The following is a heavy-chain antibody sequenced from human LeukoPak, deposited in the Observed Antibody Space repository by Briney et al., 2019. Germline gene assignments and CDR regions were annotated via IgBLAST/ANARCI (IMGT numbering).Heavy chain of an antibody. CDR3: ARATGNSYDY. CDR1: GDSVSSNLVT. D-gene: IGHD1-26*01. V-gene: IGHV6-1*01. Sequence: SQTLSLTCAISGDSVSSNLVTWNWIRQSPSRGLEWLGRTYYRSKWSNDYVLSLEGRITINPDTSKNQFSLQVNSVTPEDTAVYYCARATGNSYDYWGQGTLVTVSS. CDR2: TYYRSKWSN. J-gene: IGHJ4*02.